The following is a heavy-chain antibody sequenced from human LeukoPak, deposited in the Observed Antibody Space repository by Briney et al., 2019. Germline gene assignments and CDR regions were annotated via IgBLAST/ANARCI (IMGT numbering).Heavy chain of an antibody. J-gene: IGHJ4*02. CDR1: GGSISSYY. V-gene: IGHV4-59*01. D-gene: IGHD3-22*01. Sequence: SSETLSLTCTVSGGSISSYYWSWIRQPPGKGLEWIGYIYYSGSTNYNPSLKSRVTISVDTSKNQFSLKLSSVTAADTAVYYCARNYDSSGYTTFGYWGQGTLVTVPS. CDR3: ARNYDSSGYTTFGY. CDR2: IYYSGST.